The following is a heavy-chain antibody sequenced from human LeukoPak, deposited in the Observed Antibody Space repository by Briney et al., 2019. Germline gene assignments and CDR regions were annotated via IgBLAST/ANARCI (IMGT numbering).Heavy chain of an antibody. CDR2: ISYDGSNK. J-gene: IGHJ5*02. D-gene: IGHD6-13*01. Sequence: GGSLRLSCAASGFTFSSYAMHWVRQAPGKALEWVAVISYDGSNKYYADSVKGRFTISRDNSKNTLYLQMNSLRAEDTAVYYCASGAAAGKGDWFDPWGQGTLVTVSS. V-gene: IGHV3-30*01. CDR1: GFTFSSYA. CDR3: ASGAAAGKGDWFDP.